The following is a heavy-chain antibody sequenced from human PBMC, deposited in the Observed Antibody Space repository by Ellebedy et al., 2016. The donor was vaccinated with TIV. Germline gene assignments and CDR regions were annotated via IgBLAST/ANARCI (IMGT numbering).Heavy chain of an antibody. J-gene: IGHJ6*02. CDR2: ISAYNGNT. CDR3: ARSGITMVRGVQTDYYYYGMDV. V-gene: IGHV1-18*01. D-gene: IGHD3-10*01. CDR1: GGTFSSYA. Sequence: AASVKVSCKASGGTFSSYAISWVRQAPGQGLEWMGWISAYNGNTNYAQKLQGRVTMTTDTSTSTAYMELRSLRSDDTAVYYCARSGITMVRGVQTDYYYYGMDVWGQGTTVTVSS.